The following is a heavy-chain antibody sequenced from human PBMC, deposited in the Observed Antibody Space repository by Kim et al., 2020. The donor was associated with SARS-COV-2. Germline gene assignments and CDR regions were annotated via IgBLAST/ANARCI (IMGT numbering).Heavy chain of an antibody. CDR2: ST. V-gene: IGHV3-74*01. Sequence: STSHADSVKGRFTISRDNAKNTLYLQMNSLIAEDTAVYYCARFKDYPFDYWGQGTLVTVSS. CDR3: ARFKDYPFDY. J-gene: IGHJ4*02. D-gene: IGHD4-17*01.